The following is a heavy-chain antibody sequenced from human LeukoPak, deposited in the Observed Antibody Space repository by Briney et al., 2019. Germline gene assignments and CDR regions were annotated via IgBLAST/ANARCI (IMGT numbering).Heavy chain of an antibody. CDR2: ISSSSSYI. CDR3: ARDGDYYGSGSSPDFDY. D-gene: IGHD3-10*01. V-gene: IGHV3-21*01. J-gene: IGHJ4*02. Sequence: GGSLRLSCAASGFTFSSYSMNWVRQAPGKGLEWVSSISSSSSYIYYADSVKGRSTISRDNAKNSLYLQMNSLRAEDTAVYYCARDGDYYGSGSSPDFDYWGQGTLVTVSS. CDR1: GFTFSSYS.